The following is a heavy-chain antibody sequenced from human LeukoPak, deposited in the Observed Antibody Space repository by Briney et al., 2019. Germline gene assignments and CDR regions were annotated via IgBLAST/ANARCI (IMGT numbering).Heavy chain of an antibody. CDR3: ARETPISYDSSGYYFFGWFDP. CDR1: GGSISSYY. CDR2: IYYSGST. D-gene: IGHD3-22*01. J-gene: IGHJ5*02. V-gene: IGHV4-59*01. Sequence: SETPSLTCTVSGGSISSYYWSWIRQPPGKGLEWIGYIYYSGSTNYNPSLKSRVTISVDTSKNQFSLKLSSVTAADTAVYYCARETPISYDSSGYYFFGWFDPWGQGTLVTVSS.